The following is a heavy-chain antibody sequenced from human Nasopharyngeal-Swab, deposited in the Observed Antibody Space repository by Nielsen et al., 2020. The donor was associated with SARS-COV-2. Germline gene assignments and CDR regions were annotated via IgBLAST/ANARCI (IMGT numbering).Heavy chain of an antibody. D-gene: IGHD1-26*01. CDR3: AREWVGATPYFDY. CDR2: ISYDGSNK. CDR1: GFTFSSYA. J-gene: IGHJ4*02. Sequence: GESLKISCAASGFTFSSYAMHWVRQAPGKGLEWVAVISYDGSNKYYADSVKGRFTISRDNSKNTLYLQMNSLRAEDTAVYYCAREWVGATPYFDYWGQGTLVTVSS. V-gene: IGHV3-30*04.